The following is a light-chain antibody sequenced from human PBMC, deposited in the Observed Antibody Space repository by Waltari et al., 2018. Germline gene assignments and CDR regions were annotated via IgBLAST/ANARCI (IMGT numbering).Light chain of an antibody. CDR1: QSVGSSS. V-gene: IGKV3-20*01. Sequence: DIGLTQSPGSPSLSPGERGTLPCRARQSVGSSSLAWYQQKPGQAPRLVIYRASRRATGIPDSFRDSGSGTDFSLTIRILEPEDFAVYYCQQHGTLPATFGQGTKVEIK. J-gene: IGKJ1*01. CDR3: QQHGTLPAT. CDR2: RAS.